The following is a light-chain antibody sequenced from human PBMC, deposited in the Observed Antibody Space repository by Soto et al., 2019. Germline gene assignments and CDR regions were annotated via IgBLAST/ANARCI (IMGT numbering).Light chain of an antibody. CDR2: DAS. CDR1: QSVGGY. CDR3: HQRSNWPPLT. Sequence: EIVLTQSPATLSLSPGERATLSCRASQSVGGYLDWYQQKPGQAPRILIYDASNRASGVPARFSGSWSGTDFTLTISSIEPEDLAVYYCHQRSNWPPLTFGGGTKVEIK. V-gene: IGKV3-11*01. J-gene: IGKJ4*01.